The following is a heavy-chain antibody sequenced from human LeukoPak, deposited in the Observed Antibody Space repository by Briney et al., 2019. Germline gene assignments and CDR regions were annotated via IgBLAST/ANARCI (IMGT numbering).Heavy chain of an antibody. Sequence: ASVTVSCKASGYTFTSYYMHWVRQAPGQGLEWMGIINPSGGSTSYAQKFQGRVTMTRDTSTSTVYMELSSLRSEGTAVYYCARDLGDYVWGSYEASMIDYWGQGTLVTVSS. CDR3: ARDLGDYVWGSYEASMIDY. CDR2: INPSGGST. J-gene: IGHJ4*02. D-gene: IGHD3-16*01. V-gene: IGHV1-46*01. CDR1: GYTFTSYY.